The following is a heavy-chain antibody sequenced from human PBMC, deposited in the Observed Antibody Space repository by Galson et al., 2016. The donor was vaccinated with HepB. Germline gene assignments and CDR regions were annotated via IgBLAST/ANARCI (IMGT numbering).Heavy chain of an antibody. V-gene: IGHV1-69*13. CDR3: ARGISGVQDAFDV. J-gene: IGHJ3*01. Sequence: SVKVSCKASGGSFSSYAFSWVRQAPGQGLEWMGGIIPMFDTADHAQRLQGRLTISADESTSTAYMELSRLGSEDTAVYFCARGISGVQDAFDVWGQGTMVTVSS. CDR2: IIPMFDTA. D-gene: IGHD2-15*01. CDR1: GGSFSSYA.